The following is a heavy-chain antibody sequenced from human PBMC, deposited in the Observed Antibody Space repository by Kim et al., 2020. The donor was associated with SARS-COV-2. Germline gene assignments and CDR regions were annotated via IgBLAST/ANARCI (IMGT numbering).Heavy chain of an antibody. CDR3: ARDQVAVAGQRRDYDYGMYT. Sequence: GGSLRLSCAASGFTFSDSYMSWIRQAPGKGLEWVSYISSSGSTIYYADSVTGRFTISRDNAKNSLYLQMNSLRAEDTAVYYCARDQVAVAGQRRDYDYGMYTWGQGTTVTVSS. J-gene: IGHJ6*02. V-gene: IGHV3-11*01. CDR2: ISSSGSTI. D-gene: IGHD6-19*01. CDR1: GFTFSDSY.